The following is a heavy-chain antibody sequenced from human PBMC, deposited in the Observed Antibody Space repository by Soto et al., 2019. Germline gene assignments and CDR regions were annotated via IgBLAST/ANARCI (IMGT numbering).Heavy chain of an antibody. CDR1: GFSLTTRGVG. J-gene: IGHJ5*02. D-gene: IGHD3-16*01. CDR2: IYWDDDK. CDR3: AHIPNYYQYDWFDP. V-gene: IGHV2-5*02. Sequence: QITLKESGPTLVKPTQTLTLTCTFSGFSLTTRGVGVGWIRQPPGKALECLALIYWDDDKRYSPSLQSRLSFNKDTSKNQVVLTMTNVDPVDTATYYCAHIPNYYQYDWFDPWGQGTLVSVSS.